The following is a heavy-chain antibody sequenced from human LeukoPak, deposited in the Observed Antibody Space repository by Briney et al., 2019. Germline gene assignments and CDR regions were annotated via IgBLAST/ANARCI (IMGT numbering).Heavy chain of an antibody. J-gene: IGHJ4*02. D-gene: IGHD3-3*01. Sequence: ASVKVSCKASGYTFTSYGISWVRQAPGQGLEWMGWISAYNGNTNYAQKLQGRVTMTTDTSTSTAYMGLRSLRSDDTAVYYCARDLYDFWSGYPMFDYWGQGTLVTVSP. CDR1: GYTFTSYG. V-gene: IGHV1-18*01. CDR2: ISAYNGNT. CDR3: ARDLYDFWSGYPMFDY.